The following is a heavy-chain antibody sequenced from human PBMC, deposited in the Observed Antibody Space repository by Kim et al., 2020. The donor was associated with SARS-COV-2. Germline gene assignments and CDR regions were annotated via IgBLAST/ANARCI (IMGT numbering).Heavy chain of an antibody. CDR1: GFTFSSYG. CDR3: ASGRVYYDILTGYYPPDY. J-gene: IGHJ4*02. CDR2: ISYDGSNK. D-gene: IGHD3-9*01. Sequence: GESLKISCAASGFTFSSYGMHWVRQAPGKGLEWVAVISYDGSNKYYADSVKGRFTISRDNSKNTLYLQMNSLRAEDTAVYYCASGRVYYDILTGYYPPDYWGQGTLVTVSS. V-gene: IGHV3-30*03.